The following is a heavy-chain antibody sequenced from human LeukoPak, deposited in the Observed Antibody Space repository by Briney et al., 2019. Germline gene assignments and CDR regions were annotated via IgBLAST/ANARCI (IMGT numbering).Heavy chain of an antibody. CDR2: ISSGGSTI. CDR1: GFTFSSHE. J-gene: IGHJ5*02. Sequence: PGGSLRLSCAASGFTFSSHEMNWVRQPPGKGPEWVSYISSGGSTIYYADSVKGRFTVSRDNAKNSLYLQMNSLRAEDTALYYCARDVWFDPWGQGTLVTVSS. V-gene: IGHV3-48*03. CDR3: ARDVWFDP.